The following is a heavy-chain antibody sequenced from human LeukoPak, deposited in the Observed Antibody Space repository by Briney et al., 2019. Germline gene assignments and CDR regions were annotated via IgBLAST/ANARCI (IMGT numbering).Heavy chain of an antibody. V-gene: IGHV4-31*03. CDR2: IFYSGST. Sequence: PSETLSLTCIVSGDSITSGGYYWSWIRQHPGKGLEWIGFIFYSGSTFYNPSLKSRVTMSVDTSKNQFSLKLSSATAADTAVYYCARDRRGGNFFDYWGRGTLVSVSS. CDR3: ARDRRGGNFFDY. D-gene: IGHD4-23*01. J-gene: IGHJ4*02. CDR1: GDSITSGGYY.